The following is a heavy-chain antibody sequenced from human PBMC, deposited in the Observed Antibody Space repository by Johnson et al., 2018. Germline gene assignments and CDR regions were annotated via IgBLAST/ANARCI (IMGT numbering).Heavy chain of an antibody. V-gene: IGHV3-23*01. D-gene: IGHD1-26*01. CDR3: AKDINSGSYSLLFDY. CDR2: ISGSGGST. CDR1: GFTFSSYA. Sequence: VQLQESGGGLVQXGGSLRLSCAASGFTFSSYAMSWVRQAPGKGLEWVSAISGSGGSTYYADSVKGRFTISRDNSKNTLYLQMNSLRAEDTAVYYCAKDINSGSYSLLFDYWGQGTLVTVSS. J-gene: IGHJ4*02.